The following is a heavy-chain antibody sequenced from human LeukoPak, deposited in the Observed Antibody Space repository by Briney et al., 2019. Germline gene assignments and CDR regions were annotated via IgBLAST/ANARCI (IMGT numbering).Heavy chain of an antibody. Sequence: SETLSLTCTVSGGSISSYYWSWIRQPPGKGLEWIGYIYYSGSTNYNPSLKSRVTISVDTSKNQFSLKLSSVTAADTAVYYCASFDWSTKSPDYWGQGTLVTVSS. CDR2: IYYSGST. CDR3: ASFDWSTKSPDY. CDR1: GGSISSYY. J-gene: IGHJ4*02. D-gene: IGHD3-9*01. V-gene: IGHV4-59*01.